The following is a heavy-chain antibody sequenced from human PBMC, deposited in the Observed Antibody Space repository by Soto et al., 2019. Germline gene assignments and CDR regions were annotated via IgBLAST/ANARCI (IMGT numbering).Heavy chain of an antibody. V-gene: IGHV2-5*02. J-gene: IGHJ4*02. CDR3: AHRHAQGLGVAGTIDS. Sequence: SGPTLVNPTQTLTLTCTFSGFSFTITGGGVGWIRQPPGKALEWLALIYWDDDKRYSPSLKSRLTITRDTSKNQVVLTMTTMDPVDTATYYCAHRHAQGLGVAGTIDSWGQGILVTVSS. CDR2: IYWDDDK. D-gene: IGHD6-19*01. CDR1: GFSFTITGGG.